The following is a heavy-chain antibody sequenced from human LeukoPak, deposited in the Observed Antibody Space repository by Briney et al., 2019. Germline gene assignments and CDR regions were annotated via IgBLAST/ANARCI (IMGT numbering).Heavy chain of an antibody. J-gene: IGHJ4*02. CDR2: IYSGGST. CDR1: GFTFSSNY. V-gene: IGHV3-66*02. D-gene: IGHD3-9*01. CDR3: ARAERYDILTGYYRDY. Sequence: GGSLRLSCAASGFTFSSNYMSWVRQAPGKGLEGVSVIYSGGSTYYADSVTGRFTISRDNSKNTLYLQMNSLRAEDTAVYYCARAERYDILTGYYRDYWGQGTLVTVSS.